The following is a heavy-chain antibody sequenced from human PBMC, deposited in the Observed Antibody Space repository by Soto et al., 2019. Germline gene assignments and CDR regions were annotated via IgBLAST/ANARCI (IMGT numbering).Heavy chain of an antibody. CDR1: GFTFSSYA. V-gene: IGHV3-30-3*01. CDR2: ISYDGSNK. CDR3: ARDLSVVPAAIGYYYYGMDV. Sequence: PGGSLRLSCAASGFTFSSYAMHWVRQAPGKGLEWVAVISYDGSNKYYADSVKGRFTISRDNSKNTPYLQMNSLRAEDTAVYYCARDLSVVPAAIGYYYYGMDVWGQGTTVTVSS. D-gene: IGHD2-2*01. J-gene: IGHJ6*02.